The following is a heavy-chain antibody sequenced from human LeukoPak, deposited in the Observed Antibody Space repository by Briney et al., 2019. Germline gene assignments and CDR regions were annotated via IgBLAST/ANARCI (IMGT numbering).Heavy chain of an antibody. CDR3: ASGTRRVQLWFPDAFDI. CDR1: GDPFTTYY. J-gene: IGHJ3*02. CDR2: INHSGST. V-gene: IGHV4-34*01. Sequence: SETLSLTCAVYGDPFTTYYWTWIRQSPEKGLEWIGEINHSGSTSYNPSLKSRVTISVDTSKKQFSLRLNSVTTADTAVYYCASGTRRVQLWFPDAFDIWGQGTMVTVSS. D-gene: IGHD1-1*01.